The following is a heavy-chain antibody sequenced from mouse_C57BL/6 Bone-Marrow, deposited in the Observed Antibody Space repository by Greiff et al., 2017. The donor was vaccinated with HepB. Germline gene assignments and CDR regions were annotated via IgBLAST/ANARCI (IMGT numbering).Heavy chain of an antibody. Sequence: QVQLQQPGAELVRPGTSVKLSCKASGYTFTSYWMHWVKQRPGQGLEWIGVIDPSDSYTNYNQKLKGKATLTVDKSTSTAYMQLSSLTSEDSAVYYCARFAYWGQGTLVTVSA. J-gene: IGHJ3*01. V-gene: IGHV1-59*01. CDR1: GYTFTSYW. CDR2: IDPSDSYT. CDR3: ARFAY.